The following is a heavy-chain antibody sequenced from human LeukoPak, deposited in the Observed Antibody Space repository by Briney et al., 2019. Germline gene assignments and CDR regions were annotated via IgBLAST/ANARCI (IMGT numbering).Heavy chain of an antibody. V-gene: IGHV4-34*01. D-gene: IGHD5-18*01. CDR1: GGSFSAYY. Sequence: SETLSLTCAVYGGSFSAYYWTWICQPPGKGLEWIGEINHSGSSNYNSSLRSRVTISVDTSYKQFSLRLSSVTAADTAVYYCAPRGDIEHSYVYGKWFDPWGQGTRVTVSS. CDR3: APRGDIEHSYVYGKWFDP. CDR2: INHSGSS. J-gene: IGHJ5*02.